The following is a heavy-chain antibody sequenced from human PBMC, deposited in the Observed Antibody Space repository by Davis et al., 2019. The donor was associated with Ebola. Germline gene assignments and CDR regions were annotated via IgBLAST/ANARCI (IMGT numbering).Heavy chain of an antibody. CDR1: GGSFSGYY. Sequence: MPGGSLRLSCAVYGGSFSGYYWSFLLPPPVPLLYFLGEINHSGSTNYNPSLKSRVTISVDTSKNQFSLKLSSVTAADTAVYYCARGKRTIFGVVVSPNWFDPWGQGTLVTVSS. J-gene: IGHJ5*02. D-gene: IGHD3-3*01. V-gene: IGHV4-34*01. CDR2: INHSGST. CDR3: ARGKRTIFGVVVSPNWFDP.